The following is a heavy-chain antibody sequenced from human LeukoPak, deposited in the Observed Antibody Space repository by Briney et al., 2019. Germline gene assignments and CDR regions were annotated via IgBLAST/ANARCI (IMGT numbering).Heavy chain of an antibody. CDR1: GYSISSGYY. CDR2: IYHSGST. Sequence: SETLSLTCTVSGYSISSGYYWGWIRQPPGKGLEWIGSIYHSGSTYYNPSLKSRVTISVDTSKNQFSLKLSSVTAADTAVYYCARRRLRFGELLSWFDPWGQGTLVTVSS. D-gene: IGHD3-10*01. CDR3: ARRRLRFGELLSWFDP. V-gene: IGHV4-38-2*02. J-gene: IGHJ5*02.